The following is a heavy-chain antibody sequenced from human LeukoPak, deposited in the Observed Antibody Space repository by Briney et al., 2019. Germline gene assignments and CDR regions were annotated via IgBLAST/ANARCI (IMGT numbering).Heavy chain of an antibody. J-gene: IGHJ4*02. CDR1: GGSISSSSYY. CDR3: ARGGYSYGLSSADY. D-gene: IGHD5-18*01. Sequence: SETLSLTCTVSGGSISSSSYYWGWIRQPPGKGLEWIGSIYYSGSTYYNPSLKSRVTISVDTSKNQFSLKLSSVTAADTAVYYCARGGYSYGLSSADYWGQGTLVTVSS. CDR2: IYYSGST. V-gene: IGHV4-39*07.